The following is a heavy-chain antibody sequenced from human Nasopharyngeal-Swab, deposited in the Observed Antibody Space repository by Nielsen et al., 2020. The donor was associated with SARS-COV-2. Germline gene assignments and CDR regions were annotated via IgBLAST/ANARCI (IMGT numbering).Heavy chain of an antibody. CDR1: GFTFSGSA. D-gene: IGHD1-14*01. CDR3: TSRNPETGSY. V-gene: IGHV3-73*01. Sequence: GGSLRLSCAVSGFTFSGSAMHWVRQASGKGLEWVGRIRSKANSYATAYAASVKGRFTISRDDSKNTAYLQMNSLKTEDTAVYYCTSRNPETGSYWGQGTLVTVSS. J-gene: IGHJ4*02. CDR2: IRSKANSYAT.